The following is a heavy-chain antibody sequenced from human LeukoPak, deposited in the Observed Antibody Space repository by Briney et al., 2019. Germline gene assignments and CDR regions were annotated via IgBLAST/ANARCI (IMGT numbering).Heavy chain of an antibody. D-gene: IGHD4-23*01. V-gene: IGHV3-23*01. Sequence: GGSLRLSCAASGFTFSNYAMTWVRQAPGKGLEWVSSISGSGGVTYYAGSVEGRFTISRDNSKNTLYLQMNSLRAEDTAIYYCAKGFAVVPNLNWFDPWGQGTLVTVSS. J-gene: IGHJ5*02. CDR1: GFTFSNYA. CDR2: ISGSGGVT. CDR3: AKGFAVVPNLNWFDP.